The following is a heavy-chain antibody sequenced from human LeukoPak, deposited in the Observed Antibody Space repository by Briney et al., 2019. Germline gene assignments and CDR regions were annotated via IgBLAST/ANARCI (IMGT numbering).Heavy chain of an antibody. CDR1: GFTFSGYW. V-gene: IGHV3-74*01. CDR3: ARLLVYNSGGEAFDH. CDR2: INSDGSST. J-gene: IGHJ4*02. Sequence: GGSLRLSCAASGFTFSGYWMHWVRQAPGKGLVWVSRINSDGSSTSYADSVKGRFTISRDNAKNTLYLQMNSLRAEDTAVYYCARLLVYNSGGEAFDHWGQGTLVTVSS. D-gene: IGHD1-20*01.